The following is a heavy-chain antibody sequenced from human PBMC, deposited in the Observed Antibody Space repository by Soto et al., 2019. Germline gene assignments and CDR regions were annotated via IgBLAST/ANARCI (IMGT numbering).Heavy chain of an antibody. Sequence: GESLKISCKGSGYDFATYWIGWVRQMPGKGLEWMAMFYPGDSDTHYSPSFQGQVTLSADKSTNSAYLQWSSLKASDTAMYYCARLFGATPRSFDYWGQGTLVTVSS. CDR1: GYDFATYW. J-gene: IGHJ4*02. V-gene: IGHV5-51*01. CDR3: ARLFGATPRSFDY. D-gene: IGHD3-10*01. CDR2: FYPGDSDT.